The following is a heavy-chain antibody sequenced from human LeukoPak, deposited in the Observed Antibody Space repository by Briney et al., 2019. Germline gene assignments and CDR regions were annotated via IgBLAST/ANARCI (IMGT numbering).Heavy chain of an antibody. J-gene: IGHJ6*03. V-gene: IGHV4-39*07. Sequence: SETLSRTCTISGGSISSSSYYWVWLRQPPGKRLEWIGSIYYSGSTYYNPSLKSRVAISVDTSKNQFSLKLSSVTAADTAVYYCARARGGYYYYYMDVWGKGTTVTVSS. CDR1: GGSISSSSYY. CDR3: ARARGGYYYYYMDV. D-gene: IGHD3-16*01. CDR2: IYYSGST.